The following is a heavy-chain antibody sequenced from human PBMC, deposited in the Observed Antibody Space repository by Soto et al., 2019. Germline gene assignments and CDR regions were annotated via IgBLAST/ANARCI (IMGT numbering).Heavy chain of an antibody. CDR3: AKSYWSGALGGSH. CDR1: GFTFSSYA. Sequence: EVQLLESGGGLVQPGGSLRLSCAASGFTFSSYAMSWVRQAPGKGLEWVSAISGSGGSTYYADSVKGRFTISRDNSKNTLDLQMNSLRAEATAVYYCAKSYWSGALGGSHWGQGTLVTVSS. D-gene: IGHD2-15*01. J-gene: IGHJ1*01. V-gene: IGHV3-23*01. CDR2: ISGSGGST.